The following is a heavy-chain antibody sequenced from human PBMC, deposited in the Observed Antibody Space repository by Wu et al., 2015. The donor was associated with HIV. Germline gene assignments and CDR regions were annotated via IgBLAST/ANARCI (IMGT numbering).Heavy chain of an antibody. Sequence: QVQLLQSGAEVKNPGSSVRVSCKASGATFSNYGLSWVRQAPGQGLEWVGRLIPMYETANYAQKFQDRVTITADESTSTAYMDVSSLRSDDTAVYYCTGGGGRTSMDPFDFWGQGTLVTVSS. CDR1: GATFSNYG. CDR2: LIPMYETA. D-gene: IGHD5-18*01. V-gene: IGHV1-69*13. CDR3: TGGGGRTSMDPFDF. J-gene: IGHJ4*02.